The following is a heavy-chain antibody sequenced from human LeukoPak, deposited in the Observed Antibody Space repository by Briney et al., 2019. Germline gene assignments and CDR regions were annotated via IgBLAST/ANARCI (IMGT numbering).Heavy chain of an antibody. Sequence: GGSLRLPCAASGFTFSSHWMHWVRQDAGKGLVLVSRINSDGSSTGSADSVKGRFTISRDNAKNTLYLQMNSLRGEDTAVYYCARAYGSGTYGAFDIWGQGTKVTVSS. J-gene: IGHJ3*02. V-gene: IGHV3-74*01. CDR3: ARAYGSGTYGAFDI. D-gene: IGHD3-10*01. CDR2: INSDGSST. CDR1: GFTFSSHW.